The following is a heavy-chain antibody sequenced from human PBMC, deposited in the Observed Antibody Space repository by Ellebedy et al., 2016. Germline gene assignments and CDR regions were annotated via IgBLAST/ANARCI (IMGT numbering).Heavy chain of an antibody. J-gene: IGHJ3*02. CDR3: ATRHYGGFDI. CDR2: IDSGGSS. Sequence: GESLKIFXAASGFTVSSNYMSWVRQAPGKGLEWVSVIDSGGSSYYADSVKGRFTISRDSPKNTLYLQMNSLRAEDTAVYYCATRHYGGFDIWGRGTMVTVSS. CDR1: GFTVSSNY. V-gene: IGHV3-53*01. D-gene: IGHD4-23*01.